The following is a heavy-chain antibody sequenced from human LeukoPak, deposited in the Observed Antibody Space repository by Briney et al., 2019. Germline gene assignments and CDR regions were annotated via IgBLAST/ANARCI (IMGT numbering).Heavy chain of an antibody. CDR1: GNSFTSYW. J-gene: IGHJ1*01. Sequence: GESLKISCKGSGNSFTSYWIGWVRQMPGKGLEWMGIIYPGDSDTTYSPSFQGQVTISADKSISTAYLQWSSLKASDTAMYYCARRFFYGSGSSLYFHHWGQGTLVTVSS. CDR3: ARRFFYGSGSSLYFHH. V-gene: IGHV5-51*01. CDR2: IYPGDSDT. D-gene: IGHD3-10*01.